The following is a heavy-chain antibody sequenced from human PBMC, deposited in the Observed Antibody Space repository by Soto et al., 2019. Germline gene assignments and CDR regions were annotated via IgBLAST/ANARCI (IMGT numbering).Heavy chain of an antibody. CDR2: IYHSGST. CDR3: ARDYDILTGHHPSAFDI. J-gene: IGHJ3*02. Sequence: SETLSLTCAVSSGSISSSNWWSWVRQPPGKGLEWIGEIYHSGSTNYNPSLKSRVTISVDKSKNQFSLKLSSVTAADTAVYYCARDYDILTGHHPSAFDIWGQGTMVTVSS. CDR1: SGSISSSNW. D-gene: IGHD3-9*01. V-gene: IGHV4-4*02.